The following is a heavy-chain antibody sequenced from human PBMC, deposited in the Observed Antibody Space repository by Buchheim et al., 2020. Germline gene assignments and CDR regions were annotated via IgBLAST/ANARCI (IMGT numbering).Heavy chain of an antibody. Sequence: QLQLQESGPGLVKPSETLSLTCTVSGGSISSSSYYWGWIRQPPGKGLEWIGSIYYSGSTYYNPSLKSRVTISVDTSKNQFSLKLSSVTAADTAVYYCARVYARQRELPYFDYWGQGTL. CDR2: IYYSGST. CDR1: GGSISSSSYY. D-gene: IGHD3-16*01. V-gene: IGHV4-39*07. CDR3: ARVYARQRELPYFDY. J-gene: IGHJ4*02.